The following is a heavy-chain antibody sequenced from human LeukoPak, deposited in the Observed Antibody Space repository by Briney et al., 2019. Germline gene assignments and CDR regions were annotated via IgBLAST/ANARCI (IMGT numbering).Heavy chain of an antibody. V-gene: IGHV5-51*01. CDR3: ARREVGSSASHFGY. J-gene: IGHJ4*02. CDR2: IYPGDSDT. CDR1: GYSFTNYW. D-gene: IGHD6-6*01. Sequence: GESLQISCKVSGYSFTNYWIAWVRQMPGKGLELMGVIYPGDSDTRYSPSFEGQVTISVDKSVSTAYLQWSSLKASDTAVYFCARREVGSSASHFGYWGQGTLVTVSS.